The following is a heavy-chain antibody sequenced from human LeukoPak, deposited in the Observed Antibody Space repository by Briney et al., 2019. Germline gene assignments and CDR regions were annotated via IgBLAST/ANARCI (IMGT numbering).Heavy chain of an antibody. Sequence: PGGSLRLSCAASGFTFSSYSMNWVRQAPGKGLGWVSYISSSSSTIYYADSVKGRFTISRDDSRNTLYLQMNSLRGDDTAVYYCAKDVGKWESLHFFDYWGQGTLVTVSS. CDR1: GFTFSSYS. D-gene: IGHD1-26*01. V-gene: IGHV3-48*04. CDR3: AKDVGKWESLHFFDY. CDR2: ISSSSSTI. J-gene: IGHJ4*02.